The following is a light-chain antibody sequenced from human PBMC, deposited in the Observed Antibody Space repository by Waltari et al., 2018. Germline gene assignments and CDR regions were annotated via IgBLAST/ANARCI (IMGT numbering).Light chain of an antibody. J-gene: IGKJ2*01. CDR1: QSLLHSNVYNY. CDR2: LGS. CDR3: MQALQTPYT. Sequence: DIVLTQSPLSLPVTPGEPASFSCMSSQSLLHSNVYNYLDWYLQKPGQSPQLLTYLGSNRTSGVPDRFSGSGSGTYFTLKISRVEAEDVGVYYCMQALQTPYTFGQGTKLEIK. V-gene: IGKV2-28*01.